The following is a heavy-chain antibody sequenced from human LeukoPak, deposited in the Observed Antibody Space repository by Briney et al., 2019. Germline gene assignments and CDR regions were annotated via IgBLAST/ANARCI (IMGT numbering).Heavy chain of an antibody. D-gene: IGHD4-17*01. CDR3: ARRRADGDYGF. CDR2: IYYSGST. CDR1: GGSISSSSYY. J-gene: IGHJ4*02. V-gene: IGHV4-39*07. Sequence: PSETLSLTCTVSGGSISSSSYYWGWIRQPPGKGLEWIGSIYYSGSTYYNPSLKSRVTISVDTSKNQFSLKLSSVTAADTAVYYCARRRADGDYGFWGQGTLVTVSS.